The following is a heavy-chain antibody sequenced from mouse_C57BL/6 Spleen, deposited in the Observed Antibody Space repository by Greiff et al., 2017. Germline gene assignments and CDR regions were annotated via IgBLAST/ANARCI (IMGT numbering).Heavy chain of an antibody. Sequence: QVQLQQSGAELVRPGASVTLSCKASGYTFTDYEMHWVKQTPVHGLEWIGAIDPETGGTAYNQKFKGKAILTADKSSSTAYMELRSLTSEDSAVYYCTRKGYYGSSPFDYWGQGTTLTVSS. CDR1: GYTFTDYE. D-gene: IGHD1-1*01. CDR2: IDPETGGT. CDR3: TRKGYYGSSPFDY. J-gene: IGHJ2*01. V-gene: IGHV1-15*01.